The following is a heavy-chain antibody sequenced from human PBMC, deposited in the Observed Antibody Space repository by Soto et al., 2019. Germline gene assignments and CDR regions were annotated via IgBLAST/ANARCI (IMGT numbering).Heavy chain of an antibody. Sequence: NPSETLSLTCTVSGGSISRGDYYWSRIRQPPGKGLEWIGYIYYSGSTYYNPSLKSRVTISVDTSKNQFSLKLSSVTAADTAVYYCARERPDGSRLDPWGQGALVTVSS. D-gene: IGHD6-13*01. CDR2: IYYSGST. V-gene: IGHV4-30-4*01. CDR1: GGSISRGDYY. CDR3: ARERPDGSRLDP. J-gene: IGHJ5*02.